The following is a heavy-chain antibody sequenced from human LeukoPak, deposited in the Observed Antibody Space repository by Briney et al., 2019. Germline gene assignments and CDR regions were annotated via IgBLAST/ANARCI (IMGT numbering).Heavy chain of an antibody. CDR1: GGSISSGGYS. CDR2: IHHSGST. J-gene: IGHJ4*02. CDR3: ARNWARGSYRRYYFDY. D-gene: IGHD3-16*02. Sequence: SETLSLTCAVSGGSISSGGYSWSWIRQPPGKGLEWIGYIHHSGSTYYNPSLKSRVTISVDTSKNQFSLKLSSVTAADTAVYYCARNWARGSYRRYYFDYWGQGTLVTVSS. V-gene: IGHV4-30-2*01.